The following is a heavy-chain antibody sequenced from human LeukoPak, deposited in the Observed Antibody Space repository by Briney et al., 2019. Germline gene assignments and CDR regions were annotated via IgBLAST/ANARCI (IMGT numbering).Heavy chain of an antibody. CDR3: ARDYYGSGSYFDY. Sequence: GGSLRLSCAASGFTFNNFEMNWVRQAPGKGLEWVSYTSSSSSTIYYADSVKGRFTISRDNAKNSLYLQMNSLRDEDTAVYYCARDYYGSGSYFDYWGQGTLVTVSS. CDR1: GFTFNNFE. D-gene: IGHD3-10*01. CDR2: TSSSSSTI. V-gene: IGHV3-48*02. J-gene: IGHJ4*02.